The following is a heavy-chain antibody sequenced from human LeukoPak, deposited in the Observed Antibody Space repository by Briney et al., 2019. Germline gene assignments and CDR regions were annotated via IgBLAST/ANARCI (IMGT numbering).Heavy chain of an antibody. CDR2: INHSGST. D-gene: IGHD5-18*01. V-gene: IGHV4-34*01. CDR3: ARTKGYSYGYSYFQH. J-gene: IGHJ1*01. Sequence: SETLSLTCAVYGGSFSGYYWSWIRQPPGKGLEWIGEINHSGSTSYNPSLKSRVTISVDTSKNQFSLKLSSVTAADTAVYYCARTKGYSYGYSYFQHWGQGTLVTVSS. CDR1: GGSFSGYY.